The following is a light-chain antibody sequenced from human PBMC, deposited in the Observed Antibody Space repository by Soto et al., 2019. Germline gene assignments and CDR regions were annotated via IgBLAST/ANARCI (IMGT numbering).Light chain of an antibody. CDR3: QQSYSTPRT. CDR1: QSISSY. Sequence: DIQMTQSPSSLSASVGDRVTITCRASQSISSYLNWYQQKPGKAPKLLIYAASSLQSGVPSRFSGSGSGTDFTLTITKLQPEDFAIYYCQQSYSTPRTFGPRTKVDIK. J-gene: IGKJ3*01. V-gene: IGKV1-39*01. CDR2: AAS.